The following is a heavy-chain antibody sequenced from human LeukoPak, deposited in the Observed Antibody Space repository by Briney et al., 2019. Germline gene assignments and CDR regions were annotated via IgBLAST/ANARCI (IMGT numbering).Heavy chain of an antibody. V-gene: IGHV3-53*01. Sequence: GGSLRLSCAASGFAFSSYSMNWVRQAPGKGLEWVSVIYGGGNIYYADSVKGRFTISRDNSKNTLYLQMNSLRAEDTAVYYCARGAGYNYPYYFDYWGQGTLVTVSS. CDR1: GFAFSSYS. CDR2: IYGGGNI. CDR3: ARGAGYNYPYYFDY. D-gene: IGHD5-24*01. J-gene: IGHJ4*02.